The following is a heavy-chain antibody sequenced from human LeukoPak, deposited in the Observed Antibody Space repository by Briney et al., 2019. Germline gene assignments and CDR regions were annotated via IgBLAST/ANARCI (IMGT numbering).Heavy chain of an antibody. J-gene: IGHJ4*02. CDR1: GFTFSSYA. CDR2: ISGSGGST. CDR3: AKDQFGRIAAAGIDY. Sequence: PGGSLRLSCAASGFTFSSYAMSWVRQAPGKGLEWVSAISGSGGSTYYADSVKGRFTISRDNSKNTLYLQMNSLRAEDTAVYYCAKDQFGRIAAAGIDYWGQGTLVTVSS. D-gene: IGHD6-13*01. V-gene: IGHV3-23*01.